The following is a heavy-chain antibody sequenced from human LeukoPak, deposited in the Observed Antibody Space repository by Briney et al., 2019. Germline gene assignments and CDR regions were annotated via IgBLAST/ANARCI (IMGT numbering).Heavy chain of an antibody. D-gene: IGHD6-19*01. CDR2: IYYSGST. V-gene: IGHV4-39*01. J-gene: IGHJ4*02. CDR1: GGSISSSSYY. Sequence: SESLSLTCTVSGGSISSSSYYWGWIRQPPGKGLEWIGGIYYSGSTYYNPSLKSRVTISVDTSKNQFSLKLSSVTAADTAVYYCALGSGWGYFDYWGQGTLVTVSS. CDR3: ALGSGWGYFDY.